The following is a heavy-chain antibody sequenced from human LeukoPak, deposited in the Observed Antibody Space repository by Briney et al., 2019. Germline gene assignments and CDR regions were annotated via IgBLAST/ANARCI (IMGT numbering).Heavy chain of an antibody. CDR1: GLTFSSHW. Sequence: GGSLRLSCAASGLTFSSHWMHWVRQAPGKGLVWVSRITNDGSSTTYADSVKGRFTISRDNAKNTLYLQMNSLRAEDTAVYYCARELDYYYGMDVWGQGTTVTVSS. CDR3: ARELDYYYGMDV. V-gene: IGHV3-74*01. CDR2: ITNDGSST. J-gene: IGHJ6*02.